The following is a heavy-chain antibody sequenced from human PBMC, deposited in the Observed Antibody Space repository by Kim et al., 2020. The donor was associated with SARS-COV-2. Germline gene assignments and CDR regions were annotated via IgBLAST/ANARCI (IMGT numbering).Heavy chain of an antibody. V-gene: IGHV3-30*04. CDR2: ISYDGSNK. D-gene: IGHD1-26*01. CDR3: ARDEYRYSGRFFLAGTYYYYYGMDV. CDR1: GFTFSSYA. Sequence: GGSPRLSCAASGFTFSSYAMHWVRRAPGKGLEWVAVISYDGSNKYYADSVKGRFTISRDNSKNTLYLQMNSLRAEDTAVYYCARDEYRYSGRFFLAGTYYYYYGMDVWGQGTTVTVSS. J-gene: IGHJ6*02.